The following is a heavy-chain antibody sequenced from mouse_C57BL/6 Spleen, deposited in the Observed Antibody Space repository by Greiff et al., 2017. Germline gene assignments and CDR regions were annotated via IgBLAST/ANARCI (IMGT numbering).Heavy chain of an antibody. CDR3: SRRGITTSPGNFDY. J-gene: IGHJ2*01. D-gene: IGHD1-1*01. V-gene: IGHV1-55*01. CDR1: GYTFTSYW. Sequence: QVQLQQPGAGLVKPADSVKMSCKASGYTFTSYWITWVMQRPGQGLEWIGDIYTGSGSTNYNEKIKNQATLTVDTSSNTAYMQLISLTYEDSAVKYYSRRGITTSPGNFDYWGQGTTLTVSS. CDR2: IYTGSGST.